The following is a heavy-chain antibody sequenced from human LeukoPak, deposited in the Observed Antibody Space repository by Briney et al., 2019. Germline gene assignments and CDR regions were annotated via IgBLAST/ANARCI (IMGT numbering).Heavy chain of an antibody. D-gene: IGHD3-10*01. CDR1: GFTFSSYA. CDR2: ISGSGGST. CDR3: AKYYYGSGRIYYYMDV. Sequence: GGSLRLSCAASGFTFSSYAMSWVRQAPGKGLEWVSAISGSGGSTYYADSVKGRFTISRDNSKNTLYLQMNSLRAEDTAVYYCAKYYYGSGRIYYYMDVWGKGTTVTVPS. J-gene: IGHJ6*03. V-gene: IGHV3-23*01.